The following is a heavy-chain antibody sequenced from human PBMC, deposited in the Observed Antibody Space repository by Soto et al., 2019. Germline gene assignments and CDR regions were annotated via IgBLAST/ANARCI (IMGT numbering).Heavy chain of an antibody. Sequence: SVKVSCKASGGTFSSYAISWVRQAPGQGLEWMGGIIPIFGTANYAQKFQGRVTITADESTSTAYMELSSLRSEDTAVYYCARSIAAYYYYYGMDVWGQGTTVTVSS. CDR1: GGTFSSYA. V-gene: IGHV1-69*13. CDR3: ARSIAAYYYYYGMDV. J-gene: IGHJ6*02. D-gene: IGHD6-6*01. CDR2: IIPIFGTA.